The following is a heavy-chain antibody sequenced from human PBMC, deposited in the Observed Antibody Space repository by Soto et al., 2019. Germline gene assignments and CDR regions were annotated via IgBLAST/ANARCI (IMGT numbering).Heavy chain of an antibody. D-gene: IGHD3-10*01. J-gene: IGHJ4*02. CDR2: ISYDGSNK. V-gene: IGHV3-30*18. CDR3: AKEGTSGDLDY. CDR1: GFTFSSYG. Sequence: QVQLVESGGGVVQPGRSLRLSCAASGFTFSSYGMHWVRQAPGKGLEWVAVISYDGSNKYYADSVKGRFTISRDNSKKTLYLQMNSLRAEDTAVYYRAKEGTSGDLDYWGQGTLVTVSS.